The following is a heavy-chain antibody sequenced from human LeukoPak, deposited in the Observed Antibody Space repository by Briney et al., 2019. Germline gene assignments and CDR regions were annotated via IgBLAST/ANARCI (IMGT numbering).Heavy chain of an antibody. CDR2: IKQDGSEK. Sequence: GGSLRISCAASGFTSSSYWMSWVRQAPGKGLEWVANIKQDGSEKYYVDSVKGRFTTSRDNAKNSLYLQMNSLRAEDTAVYYCARDRGSSGWYEFDYWGQGTLVTVSS. CDR3: ARDRGSSGWYEFDY. J-gene: IGHJ4*02. D-gene: IGHD6-19*01. CDR1: GFTSSSYW. V-gene: IGHV3-7*01.